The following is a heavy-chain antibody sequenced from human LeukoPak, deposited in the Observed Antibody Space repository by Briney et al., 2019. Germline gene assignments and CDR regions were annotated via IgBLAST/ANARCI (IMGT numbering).Heavy chain of an antibody. J-gene: IGHJ6*02. CDR1: GFIFSNYY. D-gene: IGHD3-10*01. V-gene: IGHV3-11*06. Sequence: GGSLRLSCAASGFIFSNYYMSWIRQAPGKGLECVSYISSTSTYTNYADSVKGRFTISRDNAKNSLYVQMNSLRAEDTAVYYCVRDGGSGSGNSYGMDVWGQGTTVTVSS. CDR3: VRDGGSGSGNSYGMDV. CDR2: ISSTSTYT.